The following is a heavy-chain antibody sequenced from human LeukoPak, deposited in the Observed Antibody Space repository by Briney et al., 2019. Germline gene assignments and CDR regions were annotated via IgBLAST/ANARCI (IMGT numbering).Heavy chain of an antibody. CDR2: IYYSGNTF. CDR1: GGSISSGDYY. Sequence: PSQTLSLTCTVSGGSISSGDYYWRWLRQPPGKGLEWIVYIYYSGNTFHYNPSLKSRVNISVDTSKTQFSLRLSSVTAVDTAVYYCASTNCSSASCYGANWFDPWGQGTLVTVSS. V-gene: IGHV4-30-4*08. D-gene: IGHD2-2*01. CDR3: ASTNCSSASCYGANWFDP. J-gene: IGHJ5*02.